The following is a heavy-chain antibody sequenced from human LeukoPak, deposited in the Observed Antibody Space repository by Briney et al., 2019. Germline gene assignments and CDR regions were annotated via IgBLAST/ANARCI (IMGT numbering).Heavy chain of an antibody. V-gene: IGHV1-2*02. CDR1: GYTFTGYY. J-gene: IGHJ4*02. CDR2: INPNSGGT. Sequence: ASVKVSCKASGYTFTGYYMHWVRQAPGQGLEWVGWINPNSGGTNYAQKFQGRVTMTRDTSISTAYMELSRLRSDDTAVYYCASQSRFSYSSGWSYWGQGTLVTVSS. D-gene: IGHD6-19*01. CDR3: ASQSRFSYSSGWSY.